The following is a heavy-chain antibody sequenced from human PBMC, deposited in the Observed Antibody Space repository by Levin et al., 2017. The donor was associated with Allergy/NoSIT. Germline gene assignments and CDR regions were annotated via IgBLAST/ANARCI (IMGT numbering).Heavy chain of an antibody. CDR2: ISYDGSNK. V-gene: IGHV3-30*04. CDR3: AREKVAVTFDY. J-gene: IGHJ4*02. CDR1: GFTFSSYA. Sequence: GESLKISCAASGFTFSSYAMHWVRQAPGKGLEWVAVISYDGSNKYYADSVKGRFTISRDNSKNTLYLQMNSLRAEDTAVYYCAREKVAVTFDYWGQGTLVTVSS. D-gene: IGHD5-18*01.